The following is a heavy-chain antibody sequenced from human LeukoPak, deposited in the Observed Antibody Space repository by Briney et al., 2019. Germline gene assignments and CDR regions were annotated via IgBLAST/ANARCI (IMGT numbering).Heavy chain of an antibody. J-gene: IGHJ3*02. CDR2: ISYDGSNK. Sequence: GRSLRLSCAASGFTFSSYAMHWVRQAPGKGLEWVAVISYDGSNKYYADSVKGRFTISRDNSKNTLYLQMNSLRAEDTAVYYCARECGDIVVVPAATGGAFDIWGQGTMVTVSS. CDR1: GFTFSSYA. D-gene: IGHD2-2*01. CDR3: ARECGDIVVVPAATGGAFDI. V-gene: IGHV3-30-3*01.